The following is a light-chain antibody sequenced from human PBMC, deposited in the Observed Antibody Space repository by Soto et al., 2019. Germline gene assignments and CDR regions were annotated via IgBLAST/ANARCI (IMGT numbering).Light chain of an antibody. J-gene: IGLJ1*01. CDR3: CSYAGTYSSFV. CDR1: SSNIGSNT. Sequence: QSVLTQPPSASGTPGQRVTISCSGSSSNIGSNTVNWYQQLPGTAPKLLIYSNNQRPSGVPDRFSGSKSGTSASLAISGLQSEDEADYYCCSYAGTYSSFVFGSGTKLTVL. CDR2: SNN. V-gene: IGLV1-44*01.